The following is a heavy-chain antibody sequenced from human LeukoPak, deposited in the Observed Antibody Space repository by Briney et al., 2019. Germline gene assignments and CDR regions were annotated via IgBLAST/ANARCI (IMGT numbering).Heavy chain of an antibody. CDR3: AKDLGYYDFISFFDY. D-gene: IGHD3-3*01. CDR1: VFTFSIYA. V-gene: IGHV3-23*01. CDR2: ISVSGGST. J-gene: IGHJ4*02. Sequence: GGSLRLSCAASVFTFSIYAMSWVRQAPGKGREWVSAISVSGGSTYYADSVKGGFTLSRDNSKNTLYLQMNSLRAEDTAVYYCAKDLGYYDFISFFDYWGQGTLVTVSS.